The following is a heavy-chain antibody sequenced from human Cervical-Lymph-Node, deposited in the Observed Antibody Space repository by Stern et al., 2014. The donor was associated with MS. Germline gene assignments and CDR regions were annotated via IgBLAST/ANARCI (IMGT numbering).Heavy chain of an antibody. D-gene: IGHD2-8*01. CDR3: AREDCTRTTCYGTGDY. CDR1: GFTFSYYG. CDR2: IWNDGGDK. V-gene: IGHV3-33*01. J-gene: IGHJ4*02. Sequence: VQLVESGGGVVQPGRSLTLSCAASGFTFSYYGMHWVRQAPGTGLEWVALIWNDGGDKDYADSVEGRFTISRDNSKNLVYLQMNSLRVEDTAVYYCAREDCTRTTCYGTGDYWGQGTLVTVSS.